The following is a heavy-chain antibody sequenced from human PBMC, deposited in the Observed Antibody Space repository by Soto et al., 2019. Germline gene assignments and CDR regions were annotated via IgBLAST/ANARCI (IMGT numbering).Heavy chain of an antibody. Sequence: GGSLRLSCAASGFTFSSYWMHWVRQAPGKGLVWVSRINSDGSSTSYADSVKGRFTISRDNAKNTLYLQMNSLRAEDTAVYYCARVRAYYYYYYMDVWGKGTTVTVSS. CDR3: ARVRAYYYYYYMDV. J-gene: IGHJ6*03. CDR1: GFTFSSYW. V-gene: IGHV3-74*01. CDR2: INSDGSST.